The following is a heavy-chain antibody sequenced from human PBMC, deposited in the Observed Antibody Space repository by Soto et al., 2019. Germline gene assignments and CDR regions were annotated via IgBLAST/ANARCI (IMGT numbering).Heavy chain of an antibody. CDR2: ISESGGST. D-gene: IGHD6-13*01. V-gene: IGHV3-23*01. Sequence: LRLSCAASGFSFSDYAMSWVRQAPGKGLEWVSVISESGGSTHYADSVRGRFTVSRDNSKNSLSLRMNSLRDEDTAVYFCAKRSPYSSGWYSPIFDYWGQGALVTVSS. CDR1: GFSFSDYA. CDR3: AKRSPYSSGWYSPIFDY. J-gene: IGHJ4*02.